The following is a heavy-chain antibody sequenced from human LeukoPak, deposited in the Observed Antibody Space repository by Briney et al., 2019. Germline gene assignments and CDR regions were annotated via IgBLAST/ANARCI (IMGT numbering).Heavy chain of an antibody. Sequence: GGSLRLSCAASGFTFSNCVISWVRQAPGKGLEWVSAISGSGGSTYYADSVKGRFTISRDNSKNTLYLQMNSLRAEDTAVYYCAKDSRGYSGYDLVVWGQGTLVTVSS. CDR2: ISGSGGST. CDR3: AKDSRGYSGYDLVV. CDR1: GFTFSNCV. V-gene: IGHV3-23*01. J-gene: IGHJ4*01. D-gene: IGHD5-12*01.